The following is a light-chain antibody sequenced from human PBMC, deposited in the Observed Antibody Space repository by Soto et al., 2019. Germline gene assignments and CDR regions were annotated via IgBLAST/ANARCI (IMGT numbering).Light chain of an antibody. CDR1: QNINNW. V-gene: IGKV1-5*01. CDR2: GAS. J-gene: IGKJ2*01. CDR3: QQYSAWYT. Sequence: DIQMTQSPSTLSASVGDRVTITCRASQNINNWLAWYQQTRGKAPNLLIYGASTLESGVPSRFSGSGFGTEFTLTISSLQPDDFATYYCQQYSAWYTFGQGTELEI.